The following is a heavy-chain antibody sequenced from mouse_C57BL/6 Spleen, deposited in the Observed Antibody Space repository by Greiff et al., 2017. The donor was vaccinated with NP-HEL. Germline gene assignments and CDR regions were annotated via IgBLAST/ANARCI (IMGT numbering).Heavy chain of an antibody. J-gene: IGHJ2*01. CDR3: ARRGSSYIYDY. CDR1: GYTFTDYN. CDR2: INPNNGGT. D-gene: IGHD1-1*01. V-gene: IGHV1-18*01. Sequence: EVQRVESGPELVKPGASVKIPCKASGYTFTDYNMDWVKQSHGKSLEWIGDINPNNGGTIYNQKFKGKATLTVDKSSSTAYMELRSLTSEDTAVYYCARRGSSYIYDYWGQGTTLTVSS.